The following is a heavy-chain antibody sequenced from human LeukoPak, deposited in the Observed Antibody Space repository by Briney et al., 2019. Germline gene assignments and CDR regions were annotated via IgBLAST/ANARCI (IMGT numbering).Heavy chain of an antibody. J-gene: IGHJ3*02. CDR1: GGSISSGGYS. D-gene: IGHD3-10*01. CDR3: ARGDYYGSGSSGKAFDI. CDR2: IYHSGST. Sequence: PSETLSLTCAVSGGSISSGGYSWSWIRQPPGKGLEWIGYIYHSGSTYYNPSLKSRVTISVDRSKNQFSLKLSSVTAADTAVYYCARGDYYGSGSSGKAFDIWGQGTMVTVSS. V-gene: IGHV4-30-2*01.